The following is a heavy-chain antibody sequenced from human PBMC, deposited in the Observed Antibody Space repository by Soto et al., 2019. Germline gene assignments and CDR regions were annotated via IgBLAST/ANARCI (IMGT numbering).Heavy chain of an antibody. CDR1: GYTFTSYD. CDR2: MNPNSGNT. Sequence: QVHLVQSGAEVKKPGASVKVSCKASGYTFTSYDINWVRQATGQGLEWMGWMNPNSGNTGYAQKFQGRVTMTRNTTRSTAYMQLSSLRSEDTAVYYCARVREWWGACDIWGQGTMVTVSS. V-gene: IGHV1-8*01. CDR3: ARVREWWGACDI. D-gene: IGHD2-15*01. J-gene: IGHJ3*02.